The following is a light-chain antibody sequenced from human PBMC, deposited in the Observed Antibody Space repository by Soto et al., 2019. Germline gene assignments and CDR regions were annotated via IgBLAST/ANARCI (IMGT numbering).Light chain of an antibody. Sequence: DIVLTQSPLSLSVTPGEPASFSRRANQSLLHLNGNNYLDWYLQKPGQSPHLLIYLGSNRASGGPDRFSGSGSATDFTLKISRVEADDVGVYYCMQALETPVTFGPGTKVDIK. V-gene: IGKV2-28*01. CDR1: QSLLHLNGNNY. CDR3: MQALETPVT. CDR2: LGS. J-gene: IGKJ3*01.